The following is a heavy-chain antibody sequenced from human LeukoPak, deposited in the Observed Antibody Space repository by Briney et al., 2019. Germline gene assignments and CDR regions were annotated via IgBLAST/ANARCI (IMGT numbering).Heavy chain of an antibody. Sequence: VASVKVSCKACGYTFPSYDINWVRQATGQGLEWMGWMNSNSGNTGYAQKFQGRVTMTRNTSISTAYMEMSSLRSEDTAVYYCAREDDSIGYHLTSFDYWGQGTLVTVSS. D-gene: IGHD3-22*01. CDR2: MNSNSGNT. J-gene: IGHJ4*02. CDR1: GYTFPSYD. CDR3: AREDDSIGYHLTSFDY. V-gene: IGHV1-8*01.